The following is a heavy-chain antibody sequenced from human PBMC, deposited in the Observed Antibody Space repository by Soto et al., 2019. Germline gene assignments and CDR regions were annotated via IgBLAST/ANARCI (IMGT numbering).Heavy chain of an antibody. CDR1: AFTVYY. J-gene: IGHJ3*02. Sequence: QVQLIQSGAEVKKPGASMKVSCKASAFTVYYLHWVRQAPGQGLEWMGRINPNTGVTDYAQRFQGRVTMTSDTSITPPFMDLSNVDFDDTAVYYCAMERQLNSPSDGFDIWGQGTMVTVSS. CDR2: INPNTGVT. V-gene: IGHV1-2*02. CDR3: AMERQLNSPSDGFDI. D-gene: IGHD6-13*01.